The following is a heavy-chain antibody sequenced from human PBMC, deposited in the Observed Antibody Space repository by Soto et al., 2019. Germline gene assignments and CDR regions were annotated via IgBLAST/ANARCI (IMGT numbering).Heavy chain of an antibody. V-gene: IGHV3-33*01. Sequence: QVQLVESGGGVVQPGRSLRLSCAASGFTFSSHGMHWVRQAPGKGLEWVAVIWFDGSNQYYADFVKGRFTISRDNSKNTMYLQMNSMRAEDTAVYYCARQVGSNRYHFDRWGQGTLVTVSS. J-gene: IGHJ4*02. D-gene: IGHD1-26*01. CDR3: ARQVGSNRYHFDR. CDR2: IWFDGSNQ. CDR1: GFTFSSHG.